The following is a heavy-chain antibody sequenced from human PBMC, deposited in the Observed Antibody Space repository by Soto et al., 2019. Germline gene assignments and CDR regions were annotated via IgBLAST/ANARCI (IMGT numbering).Heavy chain of an antibody. V-gene: IGHV4-30-2*01. CDR3: ARAHYGDYGYGMDV. D-gene: IGHD4-17*01. Sequence: PSVTMSLTCAVSGGSIISGGYPWSWIRQPPGKGLEWIGYIYHSGSTYYNPSLKSRVTISVDRSKNQFSLKLSSVTAADTAVYYCARAHYGDYGYGMDVWGQGTTVTVS. CDR2: IYHSGST. CDR1: GGSIISGGYP. J-gene: IGHJ6*02.